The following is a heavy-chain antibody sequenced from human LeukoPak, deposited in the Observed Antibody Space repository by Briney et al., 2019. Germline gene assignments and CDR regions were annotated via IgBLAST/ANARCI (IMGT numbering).Heavy chain of an antibody. CDR2: VYYSGSA. CDR1: GGTISSSNYY. J-gene: IGHJ4*02. D-gene: IGHD3-10*01. Sequence: SETLSLTCTVSGGTISSSNYYWDWIRQPPGKGLEWIGSVYYSGSAYYNPSLKSRLTISVDTSMNQFSLKLTSVTAADTAVFYRAKDGIYHGSGSYYDYWGQGTLVTVSS. CDR3: AKDGIYHGSGSYYDY. V-gene: IGHV4-39*02.